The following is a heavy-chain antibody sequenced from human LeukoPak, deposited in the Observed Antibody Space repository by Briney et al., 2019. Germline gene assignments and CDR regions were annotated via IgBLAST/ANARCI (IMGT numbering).Heavy chain of an antibody. V-gene: IGHV3-23*01. J-gene: IGHJ4*02. CDR2: ISGGGDST. Sequence: GWSLRLSCAASGFSFSSYAMNWVRQAPGKGLEWVSTISGGGDSTYYADSVTGRFTISRDNSRNTLYLQMNSLRGDDTAVYYCAKDVGKWESLHFFDYWGQGTLVTVSS. CDR1: GFSFSSYA. CDR3: AKDVGKWESLHFFDY. D-gene: IGHD1-26*01.